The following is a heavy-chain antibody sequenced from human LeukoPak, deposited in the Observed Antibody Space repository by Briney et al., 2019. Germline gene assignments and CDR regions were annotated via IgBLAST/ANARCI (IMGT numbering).Heavy chain of an antibody. D-gene: IGHD1-26*01. J-gene: IGHJ4*02. CDR2: IYTSGST. V-gene: IGHV4-4*09. CDR1: GGSISSYY. CDR3: ARHTPLYSGSYFVY. Sequence: SETLSLTCTVSGGSISSYYWSWIRQPPGKGLEWIGYIYTSGSTNYNPSPRSRVTISVDTSKNQFSLKLSSVSAADTAVYYCARHTPLYSGSYFVYWGQGTLVTVSS.